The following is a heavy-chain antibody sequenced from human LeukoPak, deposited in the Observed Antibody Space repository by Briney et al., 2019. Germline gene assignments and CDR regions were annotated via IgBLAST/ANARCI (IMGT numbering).Heavy chain of an antibody. J-gene: IGHJ4*02. CDR3: ATLYGDYGTYFDY. CDR2: IYYSGST. CDR1: GGSISSSSYY. D-gene: IGHD4-17*01. V-gene: IGHV4-39*01. Sequence: SETLSLTCTVSGGSISSSSYYWGWIRQPPGKGLEWIGSIYYSGSTYYNPSLKSRVTISVDTSKNQFSLKLSSVTAADTAVYYCATLYGDYGTYFDYWGQGTLVTVSS.